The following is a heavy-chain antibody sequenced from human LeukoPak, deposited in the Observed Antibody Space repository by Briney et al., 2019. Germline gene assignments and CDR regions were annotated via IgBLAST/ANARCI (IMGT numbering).Heavy chain of an antibody. CDR2: MNPNSGNT. J-gene: IGHJ5*02. CDR1: GYTLTELS. CDR3: ARSNYGGKRWFDP. Sequence: ASVKVSCKVSGYTLTELSMHWVRQATGQGLEWMGWMNPNSGNTGYAQKFQGRVTMTRDTSISTAYMELSSLRSEDTAVYFCARSNYGGKRWFDPWGQGTLVIVSS. D-gene: IGHD4-23*01. V-gene: IGHV1-8*01.